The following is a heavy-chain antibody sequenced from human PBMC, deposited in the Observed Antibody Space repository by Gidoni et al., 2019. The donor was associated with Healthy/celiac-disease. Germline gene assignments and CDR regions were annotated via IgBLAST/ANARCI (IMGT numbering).Heavy chain of an antibody. CDR1: GGPISSYY. D-gene: IGHD5-12*01. CDR2: IYCSGST. CDR3: AIHDYSGYDYYLGDY. Sequence: QVQLQESGPGLVKPSETLSLTCTVSGGPISSYYWSWIRQPPGKGLGWIGYIYCSGSTNYNPSLKSRVTISVDTSKNQFSLKLSSVTAADTAVYYCAIHDYSGYDYYLGDYWGQGTLVTVSS. J-gene: IGHJ4*02. V-gene: IGHV4-59*08.